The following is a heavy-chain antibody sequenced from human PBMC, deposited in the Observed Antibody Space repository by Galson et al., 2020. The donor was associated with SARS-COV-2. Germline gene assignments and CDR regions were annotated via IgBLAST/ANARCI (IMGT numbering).Heavy chain of an antibody. Sequence: SETLSLTCAVSGGSFSDYYWSWIRQSPGKGLEWIGEINHSGSTKSSPSLKSRVTIAVDTSKNQFSLKLTSMTAADTAVYYCARSRQDVTMIVMAITADNDYMDVWSKGTTVTISS. CDR3: ARSRQDVTMIVMAITADNDYMDV. V-gene: IGHV4-34*01. CDR2: INHSGST. J-gene: IGHJ6*03. D-gene: IGHD3-22*01. CDR1: GGSFSDYY.